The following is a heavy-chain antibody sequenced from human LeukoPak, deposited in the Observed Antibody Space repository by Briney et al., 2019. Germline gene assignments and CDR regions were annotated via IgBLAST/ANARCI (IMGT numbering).Heavy chain of an antibody. J-gene: IGHJ4*02. V-gene: IGHV3-21*01. CDR3: VRLRRNSDTSGYYYYYDL. Sequence: GGSLRLSCAASGFPLSSYSINWVRQAPGKGLEWVSSISVRSNYIYYADSVRGRFTISRDDARDSLYLQMNSLRAEDTAVYYCVRLRRNSDTSGYYYYYDLWGQGTLVTVSS. CDR2: ISVRSNYI. CDR1: GFPLSSYS. D-gene: IGHD3-22*01.